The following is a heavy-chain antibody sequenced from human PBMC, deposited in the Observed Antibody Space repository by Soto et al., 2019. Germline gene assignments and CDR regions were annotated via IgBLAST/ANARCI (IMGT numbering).Heavy chain of an antibody. J-gene: IGHJ6*02. Sequence: EVQLVESGGRLIQPGGSLRLSCAASGFTVSSNYMSWVRQAPGKGLEWVSIIYSGGSTYYADSVKGRFTISRDNSKNTLYLQMNSLRAEDTAVYYCARMGVVPYYYYAIDVWGQGTTVTVSS. CDR1: GFTVSSNY. CDR2: IYSGGST. D-gene: IGHD2-8*01. CDR3: ARMGVVPYYYYAIDV. V-gene: IGHV3-53*01.